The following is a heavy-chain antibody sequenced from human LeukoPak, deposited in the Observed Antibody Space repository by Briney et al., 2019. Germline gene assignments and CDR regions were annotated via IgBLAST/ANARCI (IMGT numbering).Heavy chain of an antibody. V-gene: IGHV3-74*01. CDR2: INSDGSST. CDR3: ARTWIQDAFDI. CDR1: GFTFSSHW. J-gene: IGHJ3*02. Sequence: GGSLRLSCAASGFTFSSHWMHWVRQAPGKGLVWVSHINSDGSSTSYADSVKGRFTISRDNAKNTLYLQMNSLRAEDTAVYYCARTWIQDAFDIWGQGTMVTVSS. D-gene: IGHD5-18*01.